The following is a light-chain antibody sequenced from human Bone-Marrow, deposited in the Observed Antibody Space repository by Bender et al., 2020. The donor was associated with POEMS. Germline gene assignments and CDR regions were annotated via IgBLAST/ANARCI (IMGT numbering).Light chain of an antibody. Sequence: QSALTQPASVSGSPGQSITISCTGTTSDVGNYNLVSWYQQHPGKAPKLMIYEVSKRPSGVSNRFSGSKSGNTASLTISGLQAEDEADYYCCSYTTSSTVVFGGGTKLTV. J-gene: IGLJ2*01. V-gene: IGLV2-14*02. CDR3: CSYTTSSTVV. CDR1: TSDVGNYNL. CDR2: EVS.